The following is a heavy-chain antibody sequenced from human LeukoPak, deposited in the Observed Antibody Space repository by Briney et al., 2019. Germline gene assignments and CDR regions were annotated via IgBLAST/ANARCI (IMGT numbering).Heavy chain of an antibody. J-gene: IGHJ4*02. CDR3: AITQGVVPAAIPYSFDY. Sequence: SVKVSCKASGGTFSSYAISWVRQVPGQGLEWMGGIIPIFGTANYAQKFQGRVTITTDESTSTAYMELSSLRSEDTAVYYCAITQGVVPAAIPYSFDYWGQGTLVTVSS. D-gene: IGHD2-2*02. V-gene: IGHV1-69*05. CDR1: GGTFSSYA. CDR2: IIPIFGTA.